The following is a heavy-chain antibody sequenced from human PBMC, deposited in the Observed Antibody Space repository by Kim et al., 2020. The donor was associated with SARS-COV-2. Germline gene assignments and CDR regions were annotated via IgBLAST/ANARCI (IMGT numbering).Heavy chain of an antibody. V-gene: IGHV1-46*01. D-gene: IGHD6-6*01. J-gene: IGHJ5*02. CDR3: ARAGESLAALFWFDP. Sequence: RTFEGRVTMTRDTSTSTGYMELSSLRSADTAVYYCARAGESLAALFWFDPWGQGTLVTVSS.